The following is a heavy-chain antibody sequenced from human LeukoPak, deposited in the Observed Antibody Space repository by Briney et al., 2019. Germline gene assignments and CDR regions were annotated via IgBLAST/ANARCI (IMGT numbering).Heavy chain of an antibody. CDR3: TTDPACVFYDILTGYCKDY. CDR2: IKSKTDGGTT. J-gene: IGHJ4*02. V-gene: IGHV3-15*01. CDR1: GFTFSNAW. D-gene: IGHD3-9*01. Sequence: TAGGSLRLSCAASGFTFSNAWMSWVRQVPGKGLEWVGRIKSKTDGGTTDYAAPVKGRFTISRDDSKNTLYLQMNSLKTEDTAVYYCTTDPACVFYDILTGYCKDYWGQGTLVTVSS.